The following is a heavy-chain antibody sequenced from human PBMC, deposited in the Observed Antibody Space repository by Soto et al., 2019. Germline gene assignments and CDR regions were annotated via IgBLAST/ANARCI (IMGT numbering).Heavy chain of an antibody. J-gene: IGHJ4*02. V-gene: IGHV3-33*01. CDR2: IWYDGSNK. D-gene: IGHD5-12*01. CDR1: GLTFSIFG. CDR3: ARNLGCGYGAIDY. Sequence: PGGSLRLSCAASGLTFSIFGMHWVRQAPGKGLEWVAVIWYDGSNKYYADSVKGRFTISRDNSKNYLQMNNLRAEDTAVYYCARNLGCGYGAIDYRGQGTLVTVAS.